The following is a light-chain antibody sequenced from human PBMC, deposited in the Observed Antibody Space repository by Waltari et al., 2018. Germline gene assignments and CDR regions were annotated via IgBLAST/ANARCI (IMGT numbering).Light chain of an antibody. CDR1: DSNIARNS. Sequence: QSVLTQPPSASGTPGQTVTISCSGGDSNIARNSVNWYQKFPGAAPKLLIFRNNQRSSGVPDRFSGSKSGTSASLAISGLQSEDESDYFCAAWDDSRNGWVFGEGTRVAVL. J-gene: IGLJ3*02. CDR2: RNN. CDR3: AAWDDSRNGWV. V-gene: IGLV1-44*01.